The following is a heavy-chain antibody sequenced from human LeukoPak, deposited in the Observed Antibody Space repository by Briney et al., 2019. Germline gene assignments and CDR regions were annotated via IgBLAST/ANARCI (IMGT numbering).Heavy chain of an antibody. J-gene: IGHJ4*02. Sequence: GGSLRLSCAASGFTFSSYAMSWVRQAPGKGLEWVSAISGSGGSTYYADSVKGRFTISRDNSKNTLYLQMNSLRAEDTAVYYCARGGSGSWYFDYWGQGTLVTVSS. CDR2: ISGSGGST. CDR3: ARGGSGSWYFDY. V-gene: IGHV3-23*01. CDR1: GFTFSSYA. D-gene: IGHD1-26*01.